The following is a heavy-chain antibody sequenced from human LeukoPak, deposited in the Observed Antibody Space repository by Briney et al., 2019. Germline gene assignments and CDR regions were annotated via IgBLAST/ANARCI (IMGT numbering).Heavy chain of an antibody. J-gene: IGHJ4*02. CDR1: GFAVTDHY. Sequence: GASMKASCKSSGFAVTDHYIHCVGRGRGQGGGGLGCLGPHSTLTASPQDFPCRVTLPSESSLSTAYIELTRLTSDDTAVYYCVREGEGPLSKDFDYWGQGTLVTVSS. CDR3: VREGEGPLSKDFDY. D-gene: IGHD2/OR15-2a*01. CDR2: LGPHSTLT. V-gene: IGHV1-2*02.